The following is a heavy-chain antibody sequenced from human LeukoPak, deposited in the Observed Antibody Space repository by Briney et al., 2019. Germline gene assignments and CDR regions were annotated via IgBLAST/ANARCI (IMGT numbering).Heavy chain of an antibody. Sequence: GGSLRLSCAASGFTVSSNYMIWVRQAPGKGLEWVSLIYSGGSTYYADSVKGRFTISRDNSKNTMYLQVNSLRAEDTAVYYCAGASDDHGDYGFDYWGQGTLVTVSS. CDR3: AGASDDHGDYGFDY. D-gene: IGHD4-17*01. CDR1: GFTVSSNY. J-gene: IGHJ4*02. CDR2: IYSGGST. V-gene: IGHV3-53*01.